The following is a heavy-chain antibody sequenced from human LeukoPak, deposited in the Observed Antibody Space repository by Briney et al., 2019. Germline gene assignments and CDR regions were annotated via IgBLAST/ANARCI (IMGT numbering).Heavy chain of an antibody. CDR1: GFTFSSYA. Sequence: GGSLRLSCAASGFTFSSYAMHWVRQAPGKGLEYVSAISSNGGSTYYANSVKGRFTISRDNSKNTLYLQMGSLRAEDMAVYYCARDGGSPPPVYYFDYWGQGTLVTVSS. D-gene: IGHD2-15*01. CDR2: ISSNGGST. J-gene: IGHJ4*02. V-gene: IGHV3-64*01. CDR3: ARDGGSPPPVYYFDY.